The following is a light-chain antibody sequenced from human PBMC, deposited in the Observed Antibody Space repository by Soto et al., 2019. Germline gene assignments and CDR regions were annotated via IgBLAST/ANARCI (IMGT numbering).Light chain of an antibody. J-gene: IGKJ1*01. CDR1: QSISSY. CDR3: LQHNTYPWT. V-gene: IGKV1-17*01. CDR2: SAS. Sequence: DIQMTQSPSSLSASVGERVTITCRASQSISSYVNWYQQQPGRAPKRLIYSASSLQSGVPSRFSGSGSGTEFTLTISRLQPEDFATYYCLQHNTYPWTFGQGTKVDIK.